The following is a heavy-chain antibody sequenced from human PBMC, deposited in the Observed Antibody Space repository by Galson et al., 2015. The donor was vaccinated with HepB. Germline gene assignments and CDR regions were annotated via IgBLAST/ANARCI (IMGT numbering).Heavy chain of an antibody. CDR2: TYYRAKWYT. CDR3: ARVAGTIYYYAMDV. D-gene: IGHD2-15*01. CDR1: GDSVSSNSAA. J-gene: IGHJ6*02. Sequence: CAISGDSVSSNSAAWNWVRHSPSRGLEWLGRTYYRAKWYTDYGVSVKSRITINPDTSKNQFSLQLTSVTPEDTAVYYCARVAGTIYYYAMDVWGQGITVIVSS. V-gene: IGHV6-1*01.